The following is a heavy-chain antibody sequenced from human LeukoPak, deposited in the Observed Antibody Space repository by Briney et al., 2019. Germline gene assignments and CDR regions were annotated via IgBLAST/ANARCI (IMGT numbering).Heavy chain of an antibody. CDR3: ARPSGYGSGNQYYFDY. Sequence: GESLKISCKGSGYSFTSYWIGWVRQMPGKGLEWMGIIYPGDSDTKYNPSFQGQVTISADKSITTAYLQWNSLKASDTAMYYCARPSGYGSGNQYYFDYWGQGTLVTVSS. V-gene: IGHV5-51*01. D-gene: IGHD3-10*01. CDR1: GYSFTSYW. J-gene: IGHJ4*02. CDR2: IYPGDSDT.